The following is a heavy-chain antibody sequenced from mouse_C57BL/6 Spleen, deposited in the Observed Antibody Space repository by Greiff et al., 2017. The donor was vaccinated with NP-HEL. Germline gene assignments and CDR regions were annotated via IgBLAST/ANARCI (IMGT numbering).Heavy chain of an antibody. J-gene: IGHJ4*01. CDR3: ARKGYSNYDPYAMDY. D-gene: IGHD2-5*01. CDR1: GFSLTSYG. V-gene: IGHV2-2*01. Sequence: QVQLKESGPGLVQPSQSLSITCTVSGFSLTSYGVHWVRQSPGKGLEWLGVIWSGGSTDYNAAFISRLSISKDNSKSQVFFKMNSLQADDTAIYYCARKGYSNYDPYAMDYWGQGTSVTVSS. CDR2: IWSGGST.